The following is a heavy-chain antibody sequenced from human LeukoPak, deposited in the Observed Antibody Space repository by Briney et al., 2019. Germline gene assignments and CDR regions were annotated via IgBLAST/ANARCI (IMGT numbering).Heavy chain of an antibody. CDR2: IYFSGST. CDR3: ARLVRDGYNYGYFDY. J-gene: IGHJ4*02. D-gene: IGHD5-24*01. V-gene: IGHV4-39*01. CDR1: GGSISSSNNY. Sequence: PSETLSLTCTVSGGSISSSNNYWGWTRQPPGKGLEWIGSIYFSGSTYYNPSLKSRVTISVVTSRNQFSLKLSSVSAADTAVYYCARLVRDGYNYGYFDYWGQGTLVTVSS.